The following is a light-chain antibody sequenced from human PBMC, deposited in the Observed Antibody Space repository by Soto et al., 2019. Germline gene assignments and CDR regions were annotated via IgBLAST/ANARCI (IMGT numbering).Light chain of an antibody. CDR1: QSISSW. J-gene: IGKJ1*01. CDR3: QQYENYWT. Sequence: DIQMTQSPSTLSATAGDRVTITCRASQSISSWLAWYQQKPGKAPKLLIYDASNLESGVPSRFSGSGSGTEFPLTISTLQPDDFATYYCQQYENYWTFGQGTKVEIK. CDR2: DAS. V-gene: IGKV1-5*01.